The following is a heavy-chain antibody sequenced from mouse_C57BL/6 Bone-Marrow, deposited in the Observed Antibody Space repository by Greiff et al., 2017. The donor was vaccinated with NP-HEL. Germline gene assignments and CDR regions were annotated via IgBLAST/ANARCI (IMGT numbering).Heavy chain of an antibody. CDR1: GYTFTSYW. V-gene: IGHV1-61*01. Sequence: QVQLQQPGAELVRPGSSVKLSCKASGYTFTSYWMDWVKQRPGQGLEWIGNIYPSDSETHYNQKFKDKATLTVDKSSSTAYMQLSSLTSEDSAVYYCARDSNYGGYATDYWGQGTSVTVSS. CDR3: ARDSNYGGYATDY. D-gene: IGHD2-5*01. J-gene: IGHJ4*01. CDR2: IYPSDSET.